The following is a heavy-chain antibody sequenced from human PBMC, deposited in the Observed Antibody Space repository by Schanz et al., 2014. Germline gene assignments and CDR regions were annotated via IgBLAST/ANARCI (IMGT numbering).Heavy chain of an antibody. V-gene: IGHV3-7*03. D-gene: IGHD3-22*01. CDR1: GFTFDPYA. Sequence: EVQVVESGGGVVQPEGSLRLSCAASGFTFDPYAMHWLRQSPGKGLEWVANIKQDGSEKYYVDSVKGRFTISRDNAKNSLYLQMNSLRAEDTAIYFCAKDAAYYDSVIFPDHWGQGTLVTVSS. J-gene: IGHJ4*02. CDR3: AKDAAYYDSVIFPDH. CDR2: IKQDGSEK.